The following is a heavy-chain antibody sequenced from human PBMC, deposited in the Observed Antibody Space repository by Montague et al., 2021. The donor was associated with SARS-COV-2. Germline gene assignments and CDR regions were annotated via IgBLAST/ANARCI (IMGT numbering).Heavy chain of an antibody. D-gene: IGHD5-24*01. CDR2: IYYRGAT. V-gene: IGHV4-59*01. Sequence: SETLSLTCSVSGGSISSDYWSWIRQSPGKGLEWIGYIYYRGATNYIPSLKSRVTFSIDTSKNQFSLKLISVTAADTAVYFCAREDRWNWFDPWGQGVLVTVSS. CDR1: GGSISSDY. CDR3: AREDRWNWFDP. J-gene: IGHJ5*02.